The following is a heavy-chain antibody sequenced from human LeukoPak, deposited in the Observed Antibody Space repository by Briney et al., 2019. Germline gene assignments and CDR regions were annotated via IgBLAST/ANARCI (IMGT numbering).Heavy chain of an antibody. D-gene: IGHD3-10*01. Sequence: GASVKVSCKASGYTFTGYYMHWVRQAPGQGLEWMGRINPNSGGTNYAQKFQGRVTMTRDTSISTAYMELSRLRSDDTAVYYCAREFHGSGSYYYYYYYIDVWGKGTTVTVSS. CDR3: AREFHGSGSYYYYYYYIDV. CDR1: GYTFTGYY. CDR2: INPNSGGT. J-gene: IGHJ6*03. V-gene: IGHV1-2*06.